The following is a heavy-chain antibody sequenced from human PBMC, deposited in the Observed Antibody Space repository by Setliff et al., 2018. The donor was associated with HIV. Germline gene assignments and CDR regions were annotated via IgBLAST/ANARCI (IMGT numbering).Heavy chain of an antibody. CDR3: ARDLKQLAPYYYYYGMDV. Sequence: SETLSLTCAVSGYSISSGYYWGWVRQPPGKGLEWIGEIYHSGSTNYNPSLKSRVTISVDKSKNQFSLKLSSVTAADTAVYYCARDLKQLAPYYYYYGMDVWGQGTTVTVSS. D-gene: IGHD6-13*01. CDR2: IYHSGST. CDR1: GYSISSGYY. J-gene: IGHJ6*02. V-gene: IGHV4-38-2*02.